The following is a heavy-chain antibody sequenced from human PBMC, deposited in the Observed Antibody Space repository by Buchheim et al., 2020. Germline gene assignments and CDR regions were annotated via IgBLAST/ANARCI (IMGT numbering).Heavy chain of an antibody. CDR2: ISSSSSYI. CDR3: ARDANGDHWYFDL. Sequence: EVQLVESGGGLVKPGGSLRLSCAASGFTFSSYSMNWVRQAPGKGLEWVSSISSSSSYIYYADSVTGRFTISRDHAKNSLYLQMNSLRAEDTAVYYCARDANGDHWYFDLWGRGTL. V-gene: IGHV3-21*01. D-gene: IGHD4-17*01. CDR1: GFTFSSYS. J-gene: IGHJ2*01.